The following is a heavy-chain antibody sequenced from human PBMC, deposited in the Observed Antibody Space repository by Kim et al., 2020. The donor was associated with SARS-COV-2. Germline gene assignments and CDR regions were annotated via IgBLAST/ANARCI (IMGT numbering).Heavy chain of an antibody. CDR1: GFFVSGHD. V-gene: IGHV3-23*01. CDR2: ISASGVGT. J-gene: IGHJ4*02. Sequence: GGSLRLSCAASGFFVSGHDMSWFRQAPGKGLEWVAYISASGVGTYHADSVRGRFTISRDTSKNTVYLQMNSLRVEDTATYYCSRGHVDSWGPGTLVTVSS. CDR3: SRGHVDS.